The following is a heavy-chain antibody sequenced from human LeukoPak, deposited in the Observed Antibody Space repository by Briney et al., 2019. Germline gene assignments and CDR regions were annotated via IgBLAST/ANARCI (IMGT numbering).Heavy chain of an antibody. CDR3: AKEGLIAVLNY. J-gene: IGHJ4*02. V-gene: IGHV3-30*18. D-gene: IGHD6-19*01. CDR2: ISYDGSNK. CDR1: GFTFSSYG. Sequence: GRSLRLSCAASGFTFSSYGMHWVRQAPGKGLEWVAVISYDGSNKYYADSVKGRFTISRDNSKNTLYLQMNSLRAEDTAVYYCAKEGLIAVLNYWGQGTLVTVSS.